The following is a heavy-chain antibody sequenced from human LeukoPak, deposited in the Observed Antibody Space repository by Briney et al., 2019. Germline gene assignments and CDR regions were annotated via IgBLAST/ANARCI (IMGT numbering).Heavy chain of an antibody. CDR1: GFTFSSYA. V-gene: IGHV3-23*01. CDR3: AKVTRIINYGPSDY. Sequence: GGSLRLSCAASGFTFSSYAMSWVRQAPGKGLEWVSAISGSGGSTYYADSVKGRFTISRDNSKNTLYLQMNSLRAEDTAVYYCAKVTRIINYGPSDYWGQGTLVTVSS. D-gene: IGHD3-10*01. CDR2: ISGSGGST. J-gene: IGHJ4*02.